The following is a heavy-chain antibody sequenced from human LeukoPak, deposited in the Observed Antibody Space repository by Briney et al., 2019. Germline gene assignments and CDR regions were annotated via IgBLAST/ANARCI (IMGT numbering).Heavy chain of an antibody. Sequence: PGGSLRLSXAASGFTFSSYAMSWVRQAPGKGLEWVSAISGSGGSTYYADSVKGRFTISRDNSKNTLYLQMNSLRAEDTAVYYCAKARRQWLSAFDIWGQGTMVTVSS. CDR3: AKARRQWLSAFDI. J-gene: IGHJ3*02. CDR2: ISGSGGST. V-gene: IGHV3-23*01. CDR1: GFTFSSYA. D-gene: IGHD6-19*01.